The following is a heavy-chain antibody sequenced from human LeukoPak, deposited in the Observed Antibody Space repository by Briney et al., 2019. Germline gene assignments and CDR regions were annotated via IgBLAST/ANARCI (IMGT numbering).Heavy chain of an antibody. D-gene: IGHD4-17*01. CDR1: GFTFSSYA. V-gene: IGHV1-3*01. CDR2: INPGNGNT. CDR3: ARAGAAVTMFFDF. Sequence: ASVKVSCKASGFTFSSYAMHWVRQAPGQRLEWMGWINPGNGNTQYSQKFQGRVTLTTDTSTSTAYMELRSLTSDDTALYYCARAGAAVTMFFDFWGQGTLVTVSS. J-gene: IGHJ4*02.